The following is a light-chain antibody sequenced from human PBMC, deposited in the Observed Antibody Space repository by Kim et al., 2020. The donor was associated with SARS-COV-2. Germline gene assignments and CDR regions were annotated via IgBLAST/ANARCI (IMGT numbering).Light chain of an antibody. J-gene: IGKJ2*01. CDR1: SY. CDR2: GAS. Sequence: SYLAWYQQKPGQAPRLLIYGASSRATGVPDRFSGSESGTDFTLTISRLEPEDFAVYYCHQYGTSPYTFGQGTKLEI. V-gene: IGKV3-20*01. CDR3: HQYGTSPYT.